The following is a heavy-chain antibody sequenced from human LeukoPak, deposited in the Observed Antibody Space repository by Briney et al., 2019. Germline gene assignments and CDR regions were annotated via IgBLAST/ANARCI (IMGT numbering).Heavy chain of an antibody. D-gene: IGHD6-13*01. J-gene: IGHJ4*02. CDR1: GFTFSGYA. CDR3: ARDGIFIAADC. Sequence: GGSLRLSCAASGFTFSGYAMSWVRQAPGKGLEWVANIKQDGSEKYYVDSVKGRFTISRDNAKNSLYLQMNSLRAEDTAVYYCARDGIFIAADCWGQGTLVTVSS. CDR2: IKQDGSEK. V-gene: IGHV3-7*01.